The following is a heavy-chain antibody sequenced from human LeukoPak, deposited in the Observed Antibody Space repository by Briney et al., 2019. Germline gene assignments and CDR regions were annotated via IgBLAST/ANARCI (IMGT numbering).Heavy chain of an antibody. CDR1: GFTFSNAW. V-gene: IGHV3-23*01. CDR3: ARDSDKNSGSYPEYFQH. D-gene: IGHD1-26*01. CDR2: ISGSGDST. Sequence: GGSLRLSCAASGFTFSNAWMSWVRQAPGKGLEWVSAISGSGDSTYYADSVKGRFTISRDNSKNTLYLQMNSLRAEDTAVYYCARDSDKNSGSYPEYFQHWGQGTLVTVSS. J-gene: IGHJ1*01.